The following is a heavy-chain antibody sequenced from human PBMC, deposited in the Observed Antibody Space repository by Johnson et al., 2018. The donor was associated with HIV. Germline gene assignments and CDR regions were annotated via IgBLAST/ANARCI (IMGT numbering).Heavy chain of an antibody. CDR2: IFSGGDT. Sequence: MQLVESGGGLVQPGGSLRLSCGASGMTVSSYYMSWVRKAPGKGLEWVSVIFSGGDTYYGDSVRGRFSISRDNSKNTLYLQMKSLRADDTAVYYCARACRDGYTCDVFDIWGQGTMVTVSS. V-gene: IGHV3-66*01. D-gene: IGHD5-24*01. J-gene: IGHJ3*02. CDR1: GMTVSSYY. CDR3: ARACRDGYTCDVFDI.